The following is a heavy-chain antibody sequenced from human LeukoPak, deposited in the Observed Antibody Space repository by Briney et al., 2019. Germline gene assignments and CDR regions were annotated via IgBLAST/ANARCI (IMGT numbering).Heavy chain of an antibody. CDR2: INAGNGNT. V-gene: IGHV1-3*01. Sequence: GASVKVSCKASGYTFTSYAMHWVRQAPGQRLEWMGWINAGNGNTKYSQKFQGRVTITRDTSASTAYMELSSLRSEDTAVYYCARSSTVLLWFGGNENWFDPWGQGTLVTVSS. CDR3: ARSSTVLLWFGGNENWFDP. D-gene: IGHD3-10*01. J-gene: IGHJ5*02. CDR1: GYTFTSYA.